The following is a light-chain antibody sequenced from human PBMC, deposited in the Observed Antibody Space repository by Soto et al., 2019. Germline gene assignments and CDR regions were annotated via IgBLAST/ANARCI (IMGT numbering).Light chain of an antibody. V-gene: IGKV1-5*01. J-gene: IGKJ1*01. CDR1: QSISSW. CDR2: DAS. Sequence: TQSPATLSLSPGESATLSCRASQSISSWLAWYQQKPGKAPKLLIYDASSLESGVPSRFSGSGSGTEFTLTISSLQPDDFATYYCQQYNSYPWTFGQGTKVEIK. CDR3: QQYNSYPWT.